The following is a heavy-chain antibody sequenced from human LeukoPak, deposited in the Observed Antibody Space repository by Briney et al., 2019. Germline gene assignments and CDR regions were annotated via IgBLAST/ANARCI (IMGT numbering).Heavy chain of an antibody. CDR3: ARVIAAADYYFDY. CDR2: ISSSSSYI. Sequence: GGSLRLSCAASGFTFSSYSMNWVRQAPGKGLDWVSSISSSSSYIYYADSMKGRFTISRDNAKNSLYLQMNSLRAEDTAVYYCARVIAAADYYFDYWGQGTLVTVSS. D-gene: IGHD6-13*01. CDR1: GFTFSSYS. J-gene: IGHJ4*02. V-gene: IGHV3-21*01.